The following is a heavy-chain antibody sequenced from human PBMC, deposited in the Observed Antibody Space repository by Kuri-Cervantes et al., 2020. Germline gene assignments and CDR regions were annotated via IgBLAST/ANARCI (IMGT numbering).Heavy chain of an antibody. Sequence: ASVKVSCKASGYTFTSYDINWVRQATGQGLEWMGWMNPNSGNTGYAQKFQGRVTMTRNTSISTAYMELSSLRSEDTAVCYCARVGDSSSWYRLSYYYGMDVWGQGTTVPSP. J-gene: IGHJ6*02. D-gene: IGHD6-13*01. CDR1: GYTFTSYD. CDR2: MNPNSGNT. CDR3: ARVGDSSSWYRLSYYYGMDV. V-gene: IGHV1-8*01.